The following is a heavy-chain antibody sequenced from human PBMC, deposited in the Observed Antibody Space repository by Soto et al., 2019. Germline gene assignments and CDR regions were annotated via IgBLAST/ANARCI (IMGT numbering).Heavy chain of an antibody. V-gene: IGHV3-9*01. D-gene: IGHD3-10*01. CDR3: AKDIFGVRGVKDY. CDR1: GFTFDDYA. J-gene: IGHJ4*02. CDR2: IIWNSGSI. Sequence: GGSLRLSCAASGFTFDDYAMHWVRQAPGKGLEWVSGIIWNSGSIGYADSVKGRFTISRDNAKNALYLQMNSLRAEDTALYYCAKDIFGVRGVKDYWGQGTLVTVSS.